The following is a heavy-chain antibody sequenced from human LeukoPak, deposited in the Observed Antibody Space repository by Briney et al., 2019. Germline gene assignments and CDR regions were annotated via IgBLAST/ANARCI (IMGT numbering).Heavy chain of an antibody. V-gene: IGHV3-33*01. CDR1: GFTFNSYG. CDR2: IWYDGGNK. J-gene: IGHJ6*02. CDR3: ARVNTNYYVPVNYGMDV. D-gene: IGHD3-16*01. Sequence: GGSLRLSCAASGFTFNSYGMHWVRQAPGKGLEWVALIWYDGGNKYYADSVRGRFTISRDNSQNTLYLQMNSLRAEDTAVYYCARVNTNYYVPVNYGMDVWGQGTTVTVSS.